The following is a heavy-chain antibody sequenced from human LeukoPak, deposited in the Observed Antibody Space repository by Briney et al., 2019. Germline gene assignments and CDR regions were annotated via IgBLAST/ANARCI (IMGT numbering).Heavy chain of an antibody. CDR1: GFTFSSYS. CDR2: ISSSSSYI. J-gene: IGHJ6*02. D-gene: IGHD3-22*01. V-gene: IGHV3-21*06. Sequence: GGSLRLSCAASGFTFSSYSMNWVRQAPGKGLEWVSCISSSSSYIYYADSVKGRFTISRDSAKNSLYLQMNSLRAEDTAVYYCARDRSAYYENYGNYYYGMDVWGQGTTVTVSS. CDR3: ARDRSAYYENYGNYYYGMDV.